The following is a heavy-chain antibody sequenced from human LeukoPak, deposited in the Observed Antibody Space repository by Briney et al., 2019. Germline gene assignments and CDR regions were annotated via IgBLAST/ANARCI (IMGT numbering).Heavy chain of an antibody. CDR3: ARHHPYCGDDCMGRFDS. V-gene: IGHV4-39*01. CDR1: GGSISSKTYYY. CDR2: IYYSGNT. J-gene: IGHJ4*02. D-gene: IGHD2-21*02. Sequence: TSETLSLTCTVSGGSISSKTYYYWGWIRQPPGKGLEWIGSIYYSGNTYYNPSLKNRVTISLDTSKNQFSLKLSSVTAADTAVYYCARHHPYCGDDCMGRFDSWRQGALVTVSS.